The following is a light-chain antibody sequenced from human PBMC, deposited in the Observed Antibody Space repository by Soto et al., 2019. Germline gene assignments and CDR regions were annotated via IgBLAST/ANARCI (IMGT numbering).Light chain of an antibody. CDR2: STS. V-gene: IGKV3-20*01. CDR3: QQYGNSPWT. Sequence: EIVSAQSPGTLSLSPGERATLSCRASQSVSNNYLAWYQQKPGQAPRLLIYSTSSRATGIPDRFSGSGSGTDFTLTISRLEPEDFAVYYCQQYGNSPWTFGQGTKVDIK. J-gene: IGKJ1*01. CDR1: QSVSNNY.